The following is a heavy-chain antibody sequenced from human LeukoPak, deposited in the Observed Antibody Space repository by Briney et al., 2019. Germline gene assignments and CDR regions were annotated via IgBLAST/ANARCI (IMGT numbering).Heavy chain of an antibody. CDR1: GYTFTGYY. J-gene: IGHJ6*02. Sequence: GASVKVSCKASGYTFTGYYMHWVRQAPGQGLGWMGWINPNSGGTNYAQKFQGWVTMTRDTSISTAYMELSRLRSDDTAVYYCAXXXHXLXGSSWXXXXGMDVWGQGTTVTVSS. V-gene: IGHV1-2*04. CDR3: AXXXHXLXGSSWXXXXGMDV. CDR2: INPNSGGT. D-gene: IGHD6-13*01.